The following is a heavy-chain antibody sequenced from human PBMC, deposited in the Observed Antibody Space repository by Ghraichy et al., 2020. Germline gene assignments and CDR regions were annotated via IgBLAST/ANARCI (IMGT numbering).Heavy chain of an antibody. CDR1: GGSFSGYY. J-gene: IGHJ4*02. CDR3: ARGPVVVPAAKVYFDY. CDR2: INHSGST. V-gene: IGHV4-34*01. Sequence: ESLNISCAVYGGSFSGYYWSWIRQPPGKGLEWIGEINHSGSTNYNPSLKSRVTISVDTSKNQFSLKLSSVTAADTAVYYCARGPVVVPAAKVYFDYWGQGTLVTVSS. D-gene: IGHD2-2*01.